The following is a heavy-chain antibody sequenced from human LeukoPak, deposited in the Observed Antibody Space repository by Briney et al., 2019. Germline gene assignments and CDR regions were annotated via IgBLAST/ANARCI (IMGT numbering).Heavy chain of an antibody. D-gene: IGHD2-2*01. V-gene: IGHV1-2*02. CDR3: ARDPIVVVPAAKGSNWFDP. CDR1: GYTFTGYY. CDR2: TNPNSGGT. J-gene: IGHJ5*02. Sequence: ASVKVSCKASGYTFTGYYMHWVRQAPGQGLEWMGWTNPNSGGTNYAQKFQGRVTMTRDTSISTAYMELSRLRSDDTAVYYCARDPIVVVPAAKGSNWFDPWGQGTLVTVSS.